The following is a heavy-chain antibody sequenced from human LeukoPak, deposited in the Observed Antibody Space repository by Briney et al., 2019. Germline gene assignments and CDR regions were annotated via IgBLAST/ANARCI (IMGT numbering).Heavy chain of an antibody. Sequence: GASVKVSCKASGYTFTSYYMHWVRQAPGQGLEWMGIINPSGGSTSYAQKFQGRVTMTRDMSTSTVYMELRSLRSDDTAVYYCASRVSDYGSGSFESDAFDIWGQGTMVTVSS. V-gene: IGHV1-46*01. CDR1: GYTFTSYY. J-gene: IGHJ3*02. CDR2: INPSGGST. D-gene: IGHD3-10*01. CDR3: ASRVSDYGSGSFESDAFDI.